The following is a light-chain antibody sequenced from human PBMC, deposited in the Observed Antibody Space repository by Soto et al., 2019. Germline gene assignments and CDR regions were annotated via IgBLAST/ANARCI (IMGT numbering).Light chain of an antibody. Sequence: EIVLTQSPGTLSLSPGERATLSGGSSQSVSSNLAWYQQKPGQAPRLLIYGASTRATGIPARFSGSGSGTEFTLTISSLQSEDFTVYYCQQYNNWPAITFGQGTRLQIK. CDR2: GAS. J-gene: IGKJ5*01. CDR1: QSVSSN. V-gene: IGKV3D-15*01. CDR3: QQYNNWPAIT.